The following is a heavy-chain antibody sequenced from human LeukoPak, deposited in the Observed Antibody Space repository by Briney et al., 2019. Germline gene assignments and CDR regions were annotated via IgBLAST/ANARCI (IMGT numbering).Heavy chain of an antibody. V-gene: IGHV7-4-1*02. D-gene: IGHD3-22*01. CDR3: ASCNDSSGYFAY. CDR2: VNTNTGNP. Sequence: ASVKVSCKPSGYTFTDYAINWVRQAPGQGLEYMGWVNTNTGNPTYAQGFTGRFVFSPDSSVSTAYLQTTSLKADDSAIYFCASCNDSSGYFAYWGQGTLVTVSS. CDR1: GYTFTDYA. J-gene: IGHJ4*02.